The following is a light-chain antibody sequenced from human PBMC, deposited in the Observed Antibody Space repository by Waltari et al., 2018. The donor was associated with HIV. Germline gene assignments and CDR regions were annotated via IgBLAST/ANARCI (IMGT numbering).Light chain of an antibody. Sequence: NYVLTQPHSVSESPGKTVTISCTRSSGRIASTYVQGYKQRPGSAPTTVIFGNNQRPSGVPDRFSVSIDSSSNTASLSISGLQTDDEADYYCQSYDSSNQVFGGGTKLTVL. V-gene: IGLV6-57*03. CDR3: QSYDSSNQV. CDR2: GNN. J-gene: IGLJ3*02. CDR1: SGRIASTY.